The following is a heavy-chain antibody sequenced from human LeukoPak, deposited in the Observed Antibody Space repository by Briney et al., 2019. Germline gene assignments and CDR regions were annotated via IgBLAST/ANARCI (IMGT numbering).Heavy chain of an antibody. CDR2: IRNKANSYTT. Sequence: GGSLRLSCAASGFTFSDHYMDWVRQAPGKGLEWVGRIRNKANSYTTEYAASVKGRFTISRDDSKNSLYLQMNSLKTDDTAVYYCVKFLTTTYPDYWGQGTLVTVSS. CDR3: VKFLTTTYPDY. D-gene: IGHD3-22*01. J-gene: IGHJ4*02. CDR1: GFTFSDHY. V-gene: IGHV3-72*01.